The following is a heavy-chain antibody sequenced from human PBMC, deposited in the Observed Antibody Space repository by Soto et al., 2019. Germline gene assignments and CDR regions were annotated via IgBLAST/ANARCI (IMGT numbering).Heavy chain of an antibody. Sequence: QVQLQESGPGLVKPSETLSLTCTVSGGSISGYYWSWIRQPPGKGLEWIGYISYSGSTNYNPSLKSRVTTSVDTSKNQFSLKLSSVTAADTAVYYCARAWGGNVFDYWGQGTLVTVSS. V-gene: IGHV4-59*08. J-gene: IGHJ4*02. CDR1: GGSISGYY. CDR2: ISYSGST. D-gene: IGHD3-16*01. CDR3: ARAWGGNVFDY.